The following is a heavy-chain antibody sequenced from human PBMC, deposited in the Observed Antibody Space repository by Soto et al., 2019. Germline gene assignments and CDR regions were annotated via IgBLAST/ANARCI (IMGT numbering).Heavy chain of an antibody. CDR3: AKDVRFLLLLLSGSRFCY. V-gene: IGHV3-30*18. D-gene: IGHD3-3*01. CDR1: GFTFRSYG. CDR2: IAYDGSKK. J-gene: IGHJ4*02. Sequence: QVQLVESGGGVVQPGGSLRLACAASGFTFRSYGMHWVRQAPGTGLEWVAVIAYDGSKKYYADSVKGRFTIYRDNSKNTRYLKMYRVRAEDTAVYYCAKDVRFLLLLLSGSRFCYWGQGTLVTVAS.